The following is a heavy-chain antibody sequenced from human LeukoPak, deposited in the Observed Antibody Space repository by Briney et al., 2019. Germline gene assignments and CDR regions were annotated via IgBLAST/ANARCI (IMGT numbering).Heavy chain of an antibody. D-gene: IGHD4-17*01. CDR1: GGSFSGYY. CDR2: INHSGST. CDR3: AREGYGDYDGSSNFDY. V-gene: IGHV4-34*01. J-gene: IGHJ4*02. Sequence: PSETLSLTCAVYGGSFSGYYWSWIRQPPGKGLEWIGEINHSGSTNYNPSLKSRVTISVDTSKNQFSLKLSSVTAADTAVYYCAREGYGDYDGSSNFDYWGQGTLVTVSS.